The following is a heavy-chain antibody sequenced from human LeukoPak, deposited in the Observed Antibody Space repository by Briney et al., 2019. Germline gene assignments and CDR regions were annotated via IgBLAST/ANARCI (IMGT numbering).Heavy chain of an antibody. J-gene: IGHJ4*02. D-gene: IGHD4-17*01. Sequence: PGGSLRLSCTASGVTLSSYAMHWVRRPPGRGLEWVAVISFDGTNKYYGDSVEGRFSVSRDNSKNTLYLQMNSLRPDDTAMYYCATDYGDYEPIDYWGQGTLVTVSS. V-gene: IGHV3-30*04. CDR1: GVTLSSYA. CDR2: ISFDGTNK. CDR3: ATDYGDYEPIDY.